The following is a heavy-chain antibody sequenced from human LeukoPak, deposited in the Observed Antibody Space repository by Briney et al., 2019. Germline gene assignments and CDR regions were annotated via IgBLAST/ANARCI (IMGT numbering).Heavy chain of an antibody. CDR1: GLTVSSSY. Sequence: PGGSLRLSCAASGLTVSSSYMSWVRQAPGKGLEWVSIIYNDGSTYYADSMKGRFTISRDNAKNTLYLQMNSLRAEDTAVHYCARGYGSSGNEKIFDYWGQGTLVTVSS. CDR2: IYNDGST. J-gene: IGHJ4*02. CDR3: ARGYGSSGNEKIFDY. V-gene: IGHV3-53*01. D-gene: IGHD6-19*01.